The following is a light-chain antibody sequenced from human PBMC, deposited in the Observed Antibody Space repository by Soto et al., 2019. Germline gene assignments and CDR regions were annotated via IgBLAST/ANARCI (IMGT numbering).Light chain of an antibody. J-gene: IGKJ2*01. Sequence: DIVMTQSPDSLAVSLGERATINCKSSQSVLYSSNNKNYLAWYQQKPGQPPKLLIYWASTRDSGVPDRFSGSGSGTDFTLTICSLQAEDVSVYYCQQYYSIPYTFGEGTKLEIK. CDR2: WAS. CDR1: QSVLYSSNNKNY. CDR3: QQYYSIPYT. V-gene: IGKV4-1*01.